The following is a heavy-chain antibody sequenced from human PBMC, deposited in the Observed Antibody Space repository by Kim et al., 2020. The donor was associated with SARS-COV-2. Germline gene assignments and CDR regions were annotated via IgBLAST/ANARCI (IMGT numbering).Heavy chain of an antibody. Sequence: ASVKVSCKASGYTFTSYGISWVRQAPGQGLEWMGWISAYNGNTNYAQKLQGRVTMTTDTSTSTAYMELRSLRSDDTAVYYCARDRVGSYDSSGYSNYYYYGMDVWGQGTTVTVSS. J-gene: IGHJ6*02. CDR1: GYTFTSYG. V-gene: IGHV1-18*01. CDR3: ARDRVGSYDSSGYSNYYYYGMDV. CDR2: ISAYNGNT. D-gene: IGHD3-22*01.